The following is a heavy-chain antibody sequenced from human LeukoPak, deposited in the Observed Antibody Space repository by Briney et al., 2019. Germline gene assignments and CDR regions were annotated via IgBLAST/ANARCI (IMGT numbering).Heavy chain of an antibody. V-gene: IGHV3-23*01. Sequence: PGGSLRLSCAASGFTFSIYAMSWVRQAPGKGLEWVSAISGSGGSTYYADSVKGRFTISRDNSKNTLYLQMNSLRAEDTAVYYCAKRRYRTGDLLGYWGQGTLVTVSS. CDR2: ISGSGGST. CDR3: AKRRYRTGDLLGY. J-gene: IGHJ4*02. D-gene: IGHD7-27*01. CDR1: GFTFSIYA.